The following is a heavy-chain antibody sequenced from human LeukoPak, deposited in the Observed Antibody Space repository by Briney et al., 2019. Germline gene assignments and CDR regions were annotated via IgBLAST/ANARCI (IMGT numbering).Heavy chain of an antibody. Sequence: PGGSLRLSCAAFGFTFSNYWMNWVRQAPGKGLEWVAIIKLDGSVKYYVDSVKGRFSISRDNAKNSVYLQMNNLRAEDTAVYYCAKGQRDFDYWGQGTLVTVSS. CDR3: AKGQRDFDY. D-gene: IGHD6-25*01. V-gene: IGHV3-7*01. CDR1: GFTFSNYW. CDR2: IKLDGSVK. J-gene: IGHJ4*02.